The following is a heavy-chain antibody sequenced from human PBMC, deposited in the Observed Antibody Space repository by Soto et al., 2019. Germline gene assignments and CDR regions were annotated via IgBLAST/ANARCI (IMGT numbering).Heavy chain of an antibody. V-gene: IGHV3-23*01. J-gene: IGHJ4*02. CDR3: VKDDGGYPSTAPH. CDR2: ISGSTSGT. D-gene: IGHD3-22*01. Sequence: EVQLLESGGGLVQPGGSLRLSCAASGFAFSSYAMSWVRQAPGKGLEWVSSISGSTSGTYYADAVKGRFTISKDISKNSLSLQLDSLGVEDTAVYFCVKDDGGYPSTAPHWGQGTLVTVSS. CDR1: GFAFSSYA.